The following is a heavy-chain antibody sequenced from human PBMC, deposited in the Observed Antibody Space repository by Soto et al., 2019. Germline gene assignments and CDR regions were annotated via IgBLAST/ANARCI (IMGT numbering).Heavy chain of an antibody. CDR3: ARASGYCSSTSCFQKGLNYYYGMDV. Sequence: QVQLVQSGAEVKKPGSSVKVSCKASGGTFSSYAISWVRQAPGPGLEWMGGIIPIFGTANYAQKFQGRVTITADESTSTAYMELSSLRSEDTAVYYCARASGYCSSTSCFQKGLNYYYGMDVWGQGTTVTVSS. V-gene: IGHV1-69*01. D-gene: IGHD2-2*01. CDR2: IIPIFGTA. CDR1: GGTFSSYA. J-gene: IGHJ6*02.